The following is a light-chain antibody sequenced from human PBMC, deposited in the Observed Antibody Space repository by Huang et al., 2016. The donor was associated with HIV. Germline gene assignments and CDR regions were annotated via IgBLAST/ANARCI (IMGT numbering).Light chain of an antibody. CDR2: GAS. J-gene: IGKJ1*01. Sequence: EIVMTQSPATLSVSPGERATLSCRASQSIDSNLAWYQQKPGQAPRLLIYGASTRATGIPARFSGSWSGTEFTLTISSLQSEDFAVYYCQQYNDWRETFGQGTKVEIK. CDR1: QSIDSN. V-gene: IGKV3-15*01. CDR3: QQYNDWRET.